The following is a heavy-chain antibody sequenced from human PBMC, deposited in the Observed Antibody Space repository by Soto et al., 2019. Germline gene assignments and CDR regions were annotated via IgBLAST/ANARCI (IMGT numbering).Heavy chain of an antibody. CDR1: GFTFSSYG. D-gene: IGHD5-12*01. V-gene: IGHV3-33*01. J-gene: IGHJ4*02. CDR3: PRGRDGYNHFDY. Sequence: QVQLVESGGGVVQPGRSLRPSSAASGFTFSSYGMHWVRQAPGKGLEWVAVIWYDGSNKYYADSVKGRFTISRDNSTNTLYLQMNSLRAEDTAVYYCPRGRDGYNHFDYWGQGTLVTVSS. CDR2: IWYDGSNK.